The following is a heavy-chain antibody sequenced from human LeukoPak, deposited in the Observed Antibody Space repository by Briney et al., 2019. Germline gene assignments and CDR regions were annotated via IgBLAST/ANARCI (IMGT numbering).Heavy chain of an antibody. D-gene: IGHD4-23*01. V-gene: IGHV3-7*01. CDR2: IKQDGSEK. Sequence: PGGSLRLSCAASGFTFSSYWMSWVRQAPGKGLEWVANIKQDGSEKYYVDSVKGRFTISRDNAKNSLYLQMNSLRAEDTAVYYCARDQRSVLRWSPPGWGQGTLVTVSS. CDR3: ARDQRSVLRWSPPG. CDR1: GFTFSSYW. J-gene: IGHJ4*02.